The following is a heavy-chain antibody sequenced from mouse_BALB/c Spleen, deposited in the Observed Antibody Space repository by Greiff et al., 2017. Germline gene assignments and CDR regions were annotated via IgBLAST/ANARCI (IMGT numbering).Heavy chain of an antibody. CDR1: GFTFSSYA. Sequence: DVQLVESGGGLVKPGGSLKLSCAASGFTFSSYAMSWVRQSPEKRLEWVAGISSGGSYTYYPDTVTGRFTISRDNAKNTLYLEMSSLRSEDTAMYYCARDGNSFAYWGQGTLVTVSA. J-gene: IGHJ3*01. V-gene: IGHV5-9-4*01. CDR2: ISSGGSYT. CDR3: ARDGNSFAY. D-gene: IGHD2-1*01.